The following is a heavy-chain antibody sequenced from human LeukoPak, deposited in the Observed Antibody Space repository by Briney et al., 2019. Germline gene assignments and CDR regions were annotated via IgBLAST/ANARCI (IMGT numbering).Heavy chain of an antibody. CDR2: IWSDSTNR. D-gene: IGHD4-11*01. CDR3: ARDAQRGFDYSNSLKN. Sequence: GGSLRLSCAASGFIFSHHGMHWVRQAPSKGLEWVAVIWSDSTNRFYADSVKGRFTISRDNSQNTVFLQMNSLRVKDTAIYYCARDAQRGFDYSNSLKNWGHGTLVTVSS. J-gene: IGHJ4*01. V-gene: IGHV3-33*01. CDR1: GFIFSHHG.